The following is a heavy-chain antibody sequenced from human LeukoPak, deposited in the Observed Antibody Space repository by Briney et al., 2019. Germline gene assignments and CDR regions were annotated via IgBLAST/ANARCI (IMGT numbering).Heavy chain of an antibody. CDR3: ARDSALLWFGELFSDAFDI. V-gene: IGHV4-61*02. Sequence: SETLSLTCTVSGGSISSGSYYWSWIRQPAGKGLEWIGRIYTSGSTNYNPSLKSRVTISVDTSKNQFSLKLSSVTAADTAVYYCARDSALLWFGELFSDAFDIWGQGTMVTVSS. J-gene: IGHJ3*02. D-gene: IGHD3-10*01. CDR1: GGSISSGSYY. CDR2: IYTSGST.